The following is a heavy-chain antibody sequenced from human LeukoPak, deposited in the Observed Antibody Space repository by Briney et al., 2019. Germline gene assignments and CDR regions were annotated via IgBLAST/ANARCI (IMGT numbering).Heavy chain of an antibody. D-gene: IGHD4-17*01. Sequence: PSETLSLTCTVSGGSISSYYWSWIRQPPGKGVEWIGYIYYSGSTNYNPSLKSRVTISVDTSKNQFSLKLSSVTAADTAVYYCARAAATVISGWFDPWGQGTLVTVSS. J-gene: IGHJ5*02. CDR3: ARAAATVISGWFDP. CDR2: IYYSGST. CDR1: GGSISSYY. V-gene: IGHV4-59*01.